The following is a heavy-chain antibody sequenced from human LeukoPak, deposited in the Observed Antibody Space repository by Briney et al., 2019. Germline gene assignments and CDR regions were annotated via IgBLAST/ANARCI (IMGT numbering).Heavy chain of an antibody. Sequence: GGSLRLSCAASGFTFSNFLMTWVRHSPGKGLEWVASINEDGSRELYVDSAKGRFSISRDNANNALSLQMNSLRVEDTAVYYCARDPPRGSDFWGQGTLVTVSS. CDR1: GFTFSNFL. V-gene: IGHV3-7*01. J-gene: IGHJ4*02. CDR2: INEDGSRE. CDR3: ARDPPRGSDF. D-gene: IGHD5-12*01.